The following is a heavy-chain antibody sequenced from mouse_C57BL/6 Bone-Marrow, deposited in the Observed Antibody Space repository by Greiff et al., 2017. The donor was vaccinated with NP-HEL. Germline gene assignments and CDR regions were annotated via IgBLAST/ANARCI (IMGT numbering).Heavy chain of an antibody. CDR2: IYPGSGST. V-gene: IGHV1-55*01. J-gene: IGHJ4*01. CDR3: ARQGVYYGDPVGD. CDR1: GYTFTSYW. D-gene: IGHD2-13*01. Sequence: QVQLQQPGAELVKPGASVKMSCKASGYTFTSYWITWVKQRPGQGLEWIGDIYPGSGSTTYNEKFKSKATLTVDTSSSTAYMQLSSLTSEDSAVEDGARQGVYYGDPVGDWGQGTSVTVAS.